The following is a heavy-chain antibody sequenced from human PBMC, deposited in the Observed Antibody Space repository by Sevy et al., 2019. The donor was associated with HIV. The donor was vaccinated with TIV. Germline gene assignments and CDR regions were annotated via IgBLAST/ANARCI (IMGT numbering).Heavy chain of an antibody. CDR3: AKDRVWELGDAFDI. V-gene: IGHV3-23*01. CDR2: LSGNGGST. D-gene: IGHD1-26*01. J-gene: IGHJ3*02. CDR1: GFTFSSYA. Sequence: SGCLRLSCAASGFTFSSYAMNWVRQAPGKGLEGVSGLSGNGGSTNYADSVKGRFTISRDNSKNTLYLQMNSLRDEDTAIYYCAKDRVWELGDAFDIWGQGTMVLVSS.